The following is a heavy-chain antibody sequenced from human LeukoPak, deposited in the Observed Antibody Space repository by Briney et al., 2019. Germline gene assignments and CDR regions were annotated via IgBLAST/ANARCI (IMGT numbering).Heavy chain of an antibody. Sequence: SETLSLTCSVSGGSISSYYWTWIRQTPGKGLEWIGYMHYGGSTNQNPSLKSRVTLSVDTSNNQFSLKLASVTAADTAVYYCARAPIVDYGDNSWGLYWHLDLWGRGTLVTVSS. J-gene: IGHJ2*01. D-gene: IGHD4-23*01. V-gene: IGHV4-59*01. CDR3: ARAPIVDYGDNSWGLYWHLDL. CDR2: MHYGGST. CDR1: GGSISSYY.